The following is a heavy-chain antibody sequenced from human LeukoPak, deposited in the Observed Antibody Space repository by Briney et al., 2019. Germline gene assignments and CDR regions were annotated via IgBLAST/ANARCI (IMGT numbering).Heavy chain of an antibody. V-gene: IGHV3-74*01. CDR1: GFTFSSYW. D-gene: IGHD3-10*01. CDR3: ARDDEPNYYGSGSSYYYYGMDV. J-gene: IGHJ6*02. CDR2: INSDGSST. Sequence: GGSLRLSCAASGFTFSSYWMHWVRQAPGKGLVWVSRINSDGSSTSYADSVKGRFTISRDNAKNTLYLQMNSLRAEDTAVYYCARDDEPNYYGSGSSYYYYGMDVWGQGTTVTVSS.